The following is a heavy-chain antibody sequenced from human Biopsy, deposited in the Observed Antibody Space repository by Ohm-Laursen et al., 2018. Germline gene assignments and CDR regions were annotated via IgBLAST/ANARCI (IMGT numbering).Heavy chain of an antibody. CDR1: GGSISVDGYY. D-gene: IGHD2/OR15-2a*01. J-gene: IGHJ6*02. Sequence: TLSLTCTVSGGSISVDGYYWAWIRQLPGKGLDWIGYIYHSGTTYYNPSLKSRLTMSVDTSKNEFSLRLRSVAAADTAVYYCARATNSTGWPYYYFYGMDVWGQGTTVTVSS. V-gene: IGHV4-31*03. CDR3: ARATNSTGWPYYYFYGMDV. CDR2: IYHSGTT.